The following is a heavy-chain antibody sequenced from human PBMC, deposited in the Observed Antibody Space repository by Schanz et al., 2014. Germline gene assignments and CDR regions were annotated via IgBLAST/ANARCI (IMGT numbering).Heavy chain of an antibody. CDR2: IISTGGTI. CDR3: ARAQGVIRLYYGVDV. CDR1: GFTFSSYY. D-gene: IGHD3-10*01. Sequence: QVQLVESGGGLVKPGGSLRLSCAASGFTFSSYYMSWIRQAPAKGLEWVSSIISTGGTIYYVDSVRGRFTISRDNSMNTVYLQMNSLRSDDAAVYYCARAQGVIRLYYGVDVWGQGTTVTVSS. V-gene: IGHV3-11*01. J-gene: IGHJ6*02.